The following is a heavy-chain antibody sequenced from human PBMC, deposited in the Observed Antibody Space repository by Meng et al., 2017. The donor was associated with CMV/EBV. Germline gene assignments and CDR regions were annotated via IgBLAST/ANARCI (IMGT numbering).Heavy chain of an antibody. Sequence: GESLKISCAASGFIFRDYVMTWVRQAPGKGLEWVSTINDGGVRTFYADSVRGRFTISRDNVDKILFLEMNSLRAEDSAMYYCAQSGGTYDFWSGYYSSSDTYGMDVWGQGTTVTVSS. V-gene: IGHV3-23*01. CDR2: INDGGVRT. J-gene: IGHJ6*02. CDR3: AQSGGTYDFWSGYYSSSDTYGMDV. D-gene: IGHD3-3*01. CDR1: GFIFRDYV.